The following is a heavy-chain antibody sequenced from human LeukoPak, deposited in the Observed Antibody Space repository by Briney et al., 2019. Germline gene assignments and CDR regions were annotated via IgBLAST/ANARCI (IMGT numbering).Heavy chain of an antibody. J-gene: IGHJ3*02. CDR1: GYTFTNYY. CDR2: INLSGGST. V-gene: IGHV1-46*03. Sequence: GASVKVSCKASGYTFTNYYMHWVRQAPGQGLEWMGIINLSGGSTSYAQKFQGRVTMTRDTSTTTVYMELSSLRSEDTAVYSCARDRTGYYYDSSGYYFDAFDIWGQGTMVTVSS. D-gene: IGHD3-22*01. CDR3: ARDRTGYYYDSSGYYFDAFDI.